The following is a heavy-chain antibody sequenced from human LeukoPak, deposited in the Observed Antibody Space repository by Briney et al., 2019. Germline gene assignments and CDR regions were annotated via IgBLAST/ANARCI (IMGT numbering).Heavy chain of an antibody. CDR3: AKDPGEWELSYYYYYMDV. Sequence: GGSLRLSCAASGFTFSSYGMHWVRQAPGKGLEWVAVIRYDGSNKYYADSVKGRFTISRDNSKNTLYLQMNSLRAEDTAVYYCAKDPGEWELSYYYYYMDVWGKGTTVTVSS. CDR2: IRYDGSNK. V-gene: IGHV3-30*02. D-gene: IGHD1-26*01. J-gene: IGHJ6*03. CDR1: GFTFSSYG.